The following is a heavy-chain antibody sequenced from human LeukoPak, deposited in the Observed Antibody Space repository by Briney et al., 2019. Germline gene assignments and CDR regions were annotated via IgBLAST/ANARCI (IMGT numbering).Heavy chain of an antibody. D-gene: IGHD4-17*01. J-gene: IGHJ5*01. CDR3: ARSNNDGDYLGVGFDC. CDR1: GYTFSSYA. Sequence: ASVKVSCKASGYTFSSYAMNWVRQAPGQGLEWMGWINTNTGNPTYARGFTGRFVFSLDTSVSTAYLHISSLQAEDTAVYYCARSNNDGDYLGVGFDCWGQGTLVTVSS. V-gene: IGHV7-4-1*02. CDR2: INTNTGNP.